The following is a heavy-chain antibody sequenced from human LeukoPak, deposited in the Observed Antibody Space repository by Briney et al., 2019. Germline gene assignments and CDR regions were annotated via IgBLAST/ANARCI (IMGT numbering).Heavy chain of an antibody. V-gene: IGHV3-23*01. CDR1: GFTFSRNA. J-gene: IGHJ3*01. CDR3: AKVKHNAFDV. D-gene: IGHD2-21*01. Sequence: GGSLRLSCAASGFTFSRNAMSWVRRAPGKGLEWVSSTSGSGSSTYYLDSVKGRFTISRDNSQNTLYLQMNSLTGEDTAVYYCAKVKHNAFDVWGQGTMVTVSS. CDR2: TSGSGSST.